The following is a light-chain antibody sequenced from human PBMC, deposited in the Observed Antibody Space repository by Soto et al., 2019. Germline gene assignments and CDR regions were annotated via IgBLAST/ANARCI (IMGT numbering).Light chain of an antibody. Sequence: QSALTQPASVSGSPGQSITISCTGTSSDVGGYNFVSWYQQHPYKAPKLMIYEVTNRPSGVSNRFSGSKSGNTASLTISGLQAEDEADYYCSSYASGSTYVFGTGTQLTVL. J-gene: IGLJ1*01. CDR3: SSYASGSTYV. CDR1: SSDVGGYNF. CDR2: EVT. V-gene: IGLV2-14*01.